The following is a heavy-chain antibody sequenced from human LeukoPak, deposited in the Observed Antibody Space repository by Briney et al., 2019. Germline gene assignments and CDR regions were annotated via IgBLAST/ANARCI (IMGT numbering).Heavy chain of an antibody. CDR3: ARRKIAIAVAAYYFDS. Sequence: PGRSLRLSCAASGFTFSSYSIHWVRQAPGKGLEWVAVISPDGSKKYYGDSVKGRFTISRDNAKKSLYLQMNSLRAEDTAVYYCARRKIAIAVAAYYFDSWGQGTLVTVSS. CDR1: GFTFSSYS. V-gene: IGHV3-30*03. D-gene: IGHD6-19*01. CDR2: ISPDGSKK. J-gene: IGHJ4*02.